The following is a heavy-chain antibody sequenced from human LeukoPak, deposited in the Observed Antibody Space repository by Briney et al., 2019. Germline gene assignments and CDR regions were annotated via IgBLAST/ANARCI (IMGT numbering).Heavy chain of an antibody. Sequence: PSETLSLTCTVSGGSISSGGYYWSWIRQHPGKGLEWIGYIYYSGSTYYNPSLKSRVTISVDTSKNQFSLKLSSVTAADTAVYYCARGADVDEIDYWGQGTLVTVSS. V-gene: IGHV4-31*03. CDR3: ARGADVDEIDY. D-gene: IGHD5-24*01. CDR1: GGSISSGGYY. J-gene: IGHJ4*02. CDR2: IYYSGST.